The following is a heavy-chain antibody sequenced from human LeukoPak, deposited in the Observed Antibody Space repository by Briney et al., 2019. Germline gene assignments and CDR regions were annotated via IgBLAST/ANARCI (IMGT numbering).Heavy chain of an antibody. CDR3: ARVTGYTIEDYFDY. D-gene: IGHD3-9*01. CDR2: VYNSGST. J-gene: IGHJ4*02. CDR1: GGSISPYY. V-gene: IGHV4-59*01. Sequence: SETLSLTCTVSGGSISPYYWSWIRQPPGKELEWIGYVYNSGSTRYNPSFKSRATISVETSKNQFSLKLRSVAAADTAVYYCARVTGYTIEDYFDYWGQGTLVTVSS.